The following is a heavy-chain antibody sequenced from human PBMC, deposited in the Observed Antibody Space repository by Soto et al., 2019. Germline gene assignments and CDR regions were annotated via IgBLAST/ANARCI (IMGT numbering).Heavy chain of an antibody. J-gene: IGHJ4*02. CDR3: ARDGDTIFGVVDGLDY. CDR1: GGTFSSYT. D-gene: IGHD3-3*01. Sequence: SVKVSCKASGGTFSSYTISWVRQAPGQGLEWMGRIIPILGIANYAQKFQGRVTITADKSTSTAYMELSSLRSEDTAVYYCARDGDTIFGVVDGLDYWGQGTLVTVSS. CDR2: IIPILGIA. V-gene: IGHV1-69*04.